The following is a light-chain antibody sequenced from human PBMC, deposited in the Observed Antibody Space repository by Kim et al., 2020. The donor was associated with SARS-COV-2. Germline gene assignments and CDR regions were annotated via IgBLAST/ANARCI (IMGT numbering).Light chain of an antibody. V-gene: IGKV3-11*01. CDR1: RSVGSF. Sequence: PGERDALASAFRRSVGSFLARYTLKPGQAHGLLIYDASNRATGIPPRLSGSGSRTDFTLTISSLEPEDFAVYFCQQRSNWPLTFGGGTKVDIK. J-gene: IGKJ4*01. CDR3: QQRSNWPLT. CDR2: DAS.